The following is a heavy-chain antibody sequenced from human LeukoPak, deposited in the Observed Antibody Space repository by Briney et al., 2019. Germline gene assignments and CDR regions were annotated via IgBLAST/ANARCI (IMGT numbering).Heavy chain of an antibody. V-gene: IGHV3-74*01. CDR3: AREPRRNGYNYYDAFDI. Sequence: GGSLRLSCAASGFTFSTYWMHWVRQAPGKGLVWVSRINRDGSSTDYTDSVKGRFTLSRDNAKNTLYLQMNTLRADDTAVYYCAREPRRNGYNYYDAFDIWGQGTMVTVSS. CDR2: INRDGSST. CDR1: GFTFSTYW. J-gene: IGHJ3*02. D-gene: IGHD5-24*01.